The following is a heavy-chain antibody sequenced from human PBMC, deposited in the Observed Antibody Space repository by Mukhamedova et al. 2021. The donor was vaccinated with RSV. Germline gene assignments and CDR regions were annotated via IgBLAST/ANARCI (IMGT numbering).Heavy chain of an antibody. V-gene: IGHV4-59*09. CDR3: ARGLVVVPAAIGDNWFDP. Sequence: SRVTISVDTSKNQFSLKLSSVTAADTAMYYCARGLVVVPAAIGDNWFDPWGQGTLVTVSS. D-gene: IGHD2-2*02. J-gene: IGHJ5*02.